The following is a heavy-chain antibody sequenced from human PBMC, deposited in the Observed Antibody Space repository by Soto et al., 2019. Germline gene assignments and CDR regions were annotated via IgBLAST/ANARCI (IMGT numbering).Heavy chain of an antibody. J-gene: IGHJ4*02. D-gene: IGHD2-8*02. CDR1: GFTFSSYA. Sequence: EVQLLESGGGLVQPGGPLRLSCAASGFTFSSYAMSWVRQTPGKGLEWVSGVSGSGSSTYYADSVKGRFTISRDNSKNTLYLQMNSLRADDTAVYYCLTWSSGTPDYWGQGTLVIVSS. CDR2: VSGSGSST. V-gene: IGHV3-23*01. CDR3: LTWSSGTPDY.